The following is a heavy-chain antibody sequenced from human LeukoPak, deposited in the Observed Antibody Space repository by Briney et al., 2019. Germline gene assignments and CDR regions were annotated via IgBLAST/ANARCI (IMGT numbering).Heavy chain of an antibody. CDR3: ARDVDDSSGYYGYPFDY. CDR2: INPNSGGT. V-gene: IGHV1-2*06. Sequence: ASVRVSCTASGYTFTGYYMHWVRQAPGQGLEWMGRINPNSGGTNYAQKFQGRVTMTRDTSISTAYMELSRLRSDDTAVYYCARDVDDSSGYYGYPFDYWGQGTLVTVSS. D-gene: IGHD3-22*01. J-gene: IGHJ4*02. CDR1: GYTFTGYY.